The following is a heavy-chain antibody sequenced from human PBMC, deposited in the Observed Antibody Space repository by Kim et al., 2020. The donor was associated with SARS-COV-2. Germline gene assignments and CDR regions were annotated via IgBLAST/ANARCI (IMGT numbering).Heavy chain of an antibody. CDR2: ISSNGGST. J-gene: IGHJ4*02. V-gene: IGHV3-64D*09. CDR3: VKVDSSGYYYDSVFDY. Sequence: GGSLRLSCSASGFTFSSYAMHWVRQAPGKGLEYVSAISSNGGSTYYADSVKGRFTISRDNSKNTLYLQMSSLRAEDTAVYYCVKVDSSGYYYDSVFDYWGQGNLVTVSS. CDR1: GFTFSSYA. D-gene: IGHD3-22*01.